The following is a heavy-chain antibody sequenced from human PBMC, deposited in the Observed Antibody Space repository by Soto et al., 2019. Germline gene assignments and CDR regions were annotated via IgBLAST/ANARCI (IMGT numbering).Heavy chain of an antibody. CDR3: ARVTAGHNLYFFSGLDV. D-gene: IGHD2-21*02. CDR1: GFTFGTYG. Sequence: QVHLVESGGGVVQPGRSLRLSCVASGFTFGTYGIHWVRQAPGKGLQWVALISYEGSNTYYVDSVRGRFTNSRDNAESVLYLQMNSLSPEDSGVYFCARVTAGHNLYFFSGLDVWGQGTSVTVS. CDR2: ISYEGSNT. J-gene: IGHJ6*02. V-gene: IGHV3-30-3*01.